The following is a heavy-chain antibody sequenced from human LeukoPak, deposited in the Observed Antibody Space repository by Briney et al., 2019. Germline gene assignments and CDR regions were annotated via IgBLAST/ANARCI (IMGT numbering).Heavy chain of an antibody. J-gene: IGHJ4*02. CDR2: IYYSGST. CDR3: ARSGSTAFDY. V-gene: IGHV4-61*01. CDR1: GDSITSGSYY. D-gene: IGHD1-26*01. Sequence: PSETLSLICSVSGDSITSGSYYWSWIRQPPGKGLEWIGYIYYSGSTSYNPSLKSRVTISVDTSKNQFSLNLTSVTAADTAVYYCARSGSTAFDYWGQGTLVTASS.